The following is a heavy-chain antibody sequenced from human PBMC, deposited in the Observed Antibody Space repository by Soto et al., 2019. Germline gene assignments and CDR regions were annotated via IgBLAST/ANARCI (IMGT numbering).Heavy chain of an antibody. V-gene: IGHV1-69*01. CDR2: IIPIFGTA. CDR1: GGTFSSYA. D-gene: IGHD3-22*01. CDR3: ARDEPDYYDSSGYARAYYYYGMDV. Sequence: QVPLVQSGAEVKKPGSSVKVSCKASGGTFSSYAISWVRQAPGQGLEWMGGIIPIFGTANYAQKFQGRVTITADESTSTAYMELSSLRSEDTAVYYCARDEPDYYDSSGYARAYYYYGMDVWGQGTTVTVSS. J-gene: IGHJ6*02.